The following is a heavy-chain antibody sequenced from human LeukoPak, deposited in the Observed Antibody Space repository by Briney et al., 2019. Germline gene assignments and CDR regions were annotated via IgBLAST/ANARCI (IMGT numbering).Heavy chain of an antibody. D-gene: IGHD1-26*01. CDR1: GVSIGSFY. CDR3: ARGLSGRGSWFFDL. CDR2: IYNSGSA. V-gene: IGHV4-59*01. J-gene: IGHJ2*01. Sequence: SETLSLTCNVSGVSIGSFYWNWIRQPPGKELEWIGYIYNSGSANYIPSLKSRLTISLDTPRNQVSLNLTSVTAADTAVYYYARGLSGRGSWFFDLWGRGTLVTVSS.